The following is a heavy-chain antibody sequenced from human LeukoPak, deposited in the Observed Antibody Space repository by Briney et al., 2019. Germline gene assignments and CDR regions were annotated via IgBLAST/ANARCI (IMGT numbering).Heavy chain of an antibody. CDR2: IKQDGSEK. CDR3: ARDGTYYYGSGSYSNAYYYYYYGMDV. D-gene: IGHD3-10*01. Sequence: PGGSLRLSCAASGFTFSSYWMSWVRQAPGKGLEWVANIKQDGSEKYYVDSVKGRFTISRDNAKNSLYLQMNSLRAENTAVYYCARDGTYYYGSGSYSNAYYYYYYGMDVWGQGTTVTVSS. V-gene: IGHV3-7*01. CDR1: GFTFSSYW. J-gene: IGHJ6*02.